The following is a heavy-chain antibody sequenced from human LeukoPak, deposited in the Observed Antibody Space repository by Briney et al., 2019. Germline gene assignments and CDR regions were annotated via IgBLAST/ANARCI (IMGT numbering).Heavy chain of an antibody. CDR3: ARHRQQLEILDY. Sequence: PSETLSLTCAVYGGSFSGYYWSWIRQPPGKGLEWIGEINHSGSTNYNPSLKSRVTISVDTSKNQFSLKLSSVTAADTAVYYCARHRQQLEILDYWGQGTLVTVSS. CDR2: INHSGST. V-gene: IGHV4-34*01. CDR1: GGSFSGYY. J-gene: IGHJ4*02. D-gene: IGHD6-13*01.